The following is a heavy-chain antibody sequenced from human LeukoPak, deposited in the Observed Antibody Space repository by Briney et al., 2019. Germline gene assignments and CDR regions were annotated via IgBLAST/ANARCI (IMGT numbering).Heavy chain of an antibody. D-gene: IGHD3-22*01. CDR3: ARAPSEIGGYYPEYFRH. Sequence: GGSLRLSCAASGFTFSSYWMHWVRQAPGKGLVWVSRIKSDGSTNYADSVKGRFTISRDNAKNTVSPQMNSLRAEDTGVYYCARAPSEIGGYYPEYFRHWGQGTLVTVSS. V-gene: IGHV3-74*01. CDR1: GFTFSSYW. CDR2: IKSDGST. J-gene: IGHJ1*01.